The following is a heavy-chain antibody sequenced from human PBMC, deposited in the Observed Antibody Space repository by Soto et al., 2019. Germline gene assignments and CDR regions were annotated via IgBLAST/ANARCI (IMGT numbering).Heavy chain of an antibody. Sequence: SVKVSCKASGGTFSSYAISWVRQAPGQGLEWMGGIIPIFGTANYAQKFQGRVTITADESTSTAYMELSSLRSEDTAVYYCAGEGYYDVWSGSTTQNWFDPWGQGTLVTVSS. D-gene: IGHD3-3*01. CDR3: AGEGYYDVWSGSTTQNWFDP. CDR2: IIPIFGTA. CDR1: GGTFSSYA. V-gene: IGHV1-69*13. J-gene: IGHJ5*02.